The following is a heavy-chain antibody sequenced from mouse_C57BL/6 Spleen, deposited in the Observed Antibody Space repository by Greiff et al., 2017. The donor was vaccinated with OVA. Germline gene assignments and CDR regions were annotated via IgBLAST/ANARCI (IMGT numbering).Heavy chain of an antibody. J-gene: IGHJ2*01. CDR3: ARRDYARTGFDY. Sequence: VQLQQSGAELVKPGASVKLSCKASGYTFTRYWMHWVKQRTGKGLEWIGNINPSNGGTNYNEKFKSKATLTVDKSSSTAYMQLSSLTSEDSAVYYCARRDYARTGFDYWGQGTTLTVSS. V-gene: IGHV1-53*01. D-gene: IGHD2-4*01. CDR1: GYTFTRYW. CDR2: INPSNGGT.